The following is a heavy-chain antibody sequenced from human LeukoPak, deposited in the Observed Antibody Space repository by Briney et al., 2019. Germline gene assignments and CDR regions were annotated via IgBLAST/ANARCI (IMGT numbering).Heavy chain of an antibody. CDR2: INPNSGGT. J-gene: IGHJ5*02. CDR3: ARDGEVIAAAGSNNWFDP. Sequence: ASVKVSCKASGYTFTGYYMHWMRQAPGQGLEWMGWINPNSGGTNYAQKFQGRVTMTRDTSISTAYMELSRLRSDDTAVYYCARDGEVIAAAGSNNWFDPWGQGTLVTVSS. D-gene: IGHD6-13*01. V-gene: IGHV1-2*02. CDR1: GYTFTGYY.